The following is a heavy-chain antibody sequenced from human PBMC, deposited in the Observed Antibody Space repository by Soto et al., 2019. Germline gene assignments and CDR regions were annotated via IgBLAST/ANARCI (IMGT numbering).Heavy chain of an antibody. CDR2: IDYNGVT. CDR3: GRVMIGTSRHTDSDY. Sequence: SETLSLTCPVSGASISSRDYYWGWIRQTPGKGLEWIGNIDYNGVTYYNPSLKSRVTVSKDTSKNQFSLKVASVTAADTAIYYCGRVMIGTSRHTDSDYWGQGTQVTVSS. CDR1: GASISSRDYY. J-gene: IGHJ4*02. D-gene: IGHD2-2*01. V-gene: IGHV4-39*01.